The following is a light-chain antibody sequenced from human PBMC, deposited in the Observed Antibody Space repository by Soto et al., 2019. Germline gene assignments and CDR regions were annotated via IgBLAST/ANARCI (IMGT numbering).Light chain of an antibody. V-gene: IGLV1-40*01. CDR1: SSNIGAGYD. CDR3: QSYDNSLSGFYV. J-gene: IGLJ1*01. CDR2: ANS. Sequence: QSVLTQPPSVSGAPEQRVTISCTVSSSNIGAGYDVHWYQQLPGRAPKLLLYANSNRPSGVPDRFSGSRSGTSASLAITGLQAEVEADYSCQSYDNSLSGFYVFGTGIQLTVL.